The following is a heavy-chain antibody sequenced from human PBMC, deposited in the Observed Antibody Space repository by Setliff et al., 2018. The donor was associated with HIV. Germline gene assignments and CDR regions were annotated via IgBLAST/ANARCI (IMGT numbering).Heavy chain of an antibody. CDR3: ATGITMTPDY. CDR2: INPSGST. V-gene: IGHV4-34*01. D-gene: IGHD1-20*01. Sequence: SETLSLTCDVYGESLSSYFRSWIRQPPGKGLEWIGEINPSGSTNYNPSLKSRVTISVGKSKNQFSLSLSSVTAADTAVYYCATGITMTPDYWGQGALVTGSS. CDR1: GESLSSYF. J-gene: IGHJ4*02.